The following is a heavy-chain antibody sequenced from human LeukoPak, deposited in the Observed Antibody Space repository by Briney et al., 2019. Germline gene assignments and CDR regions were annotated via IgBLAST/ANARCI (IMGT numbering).Heavy chain of an antibody. CDR3: ARGILWFGEFNGMDV. D-gene: IGHD3-10*01. Sequence: SETLSLTCTVSGGSISSSSYYWGWIRQPPGKGLEWIGSIYYSGSTYYNPSLKSRVTISVDTSKNQFSLKLSSVTAADTAVYYCARGILWFGEFNGMDVWGQGTTVTVSS. J-gene: IGHJ6*02. CDR1: GGSISSSSYY. CDR2: IYYSGST. V-gene: IGHV4-39*07.